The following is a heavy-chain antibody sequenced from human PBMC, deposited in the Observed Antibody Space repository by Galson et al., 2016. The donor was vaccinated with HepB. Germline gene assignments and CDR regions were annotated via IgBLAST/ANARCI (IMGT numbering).Heavy chain of an antibody. CDR3: ARGRVEPVATFFYFYYGMDV. Sequence: LRLSCAASGFTFSDYYMSWIRQAPGKGLEWVSYISNSGSSIYYADSVKGRFTISRDNTKNSLYLQMNSLRAEDTAVYYCARGRVEPVATFFYFYYGMDVWGQGTTVTVSS. CDR2: ISNSGSSI. J-gene: IGHJ6*02. V-gene: IGHV3-11*01. D-gene: IGHD2-2*01. CDR1: GFTFSDYY.